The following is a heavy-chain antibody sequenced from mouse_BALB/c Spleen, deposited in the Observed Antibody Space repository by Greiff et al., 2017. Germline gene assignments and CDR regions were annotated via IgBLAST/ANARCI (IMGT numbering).Heavy chain of an antibody. CDR2: ISSGGSYT. D-gene: IGHD2-10*01. CDR3: ARHPSYSYAMDY. J-gene: IGHJ4*01. CDR1: GFTFSSYG. Sequence: EVQVVESGGDLVKPGGSLKLSCAASGFTFSSYGMSWVRQTPDKRLEWVATISSGGSYTYYPDSVKGRFTISRDNAKNTLYLQMSSLKSEDTAMYYCARHPSYSYAMDYWGQGTSVTVSS. V-gene: IGHV5-6*01.